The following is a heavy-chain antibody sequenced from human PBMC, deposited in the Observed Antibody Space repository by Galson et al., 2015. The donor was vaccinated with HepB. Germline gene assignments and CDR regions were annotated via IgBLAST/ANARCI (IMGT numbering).Heavy chain of an antibody. CDR3: AREWVPVATIGNDESGY. CDR2: IIPILGIA. CDR1: GGTFSSYT. J-gene: IGHJ4*02. Sequence: SVKVSCKASGGTFSSYTISWVRQAPGQGLEWMGRIIPILGIANYAQKFQGRVTITADKSTSTAYMELSSLRSEDTAVYYCAREWVPVATIGNDESGYWGQGTLVTVSS. D-gene: IGHD5-12*01. V-gene: IGHV1-69*04.